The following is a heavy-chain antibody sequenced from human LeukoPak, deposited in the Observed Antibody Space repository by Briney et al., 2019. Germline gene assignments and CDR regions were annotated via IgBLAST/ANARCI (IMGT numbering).Heavy chain of an antibody. CDR1: GGSISSGGYY. CDR3: ARGRKDLRWLQLGYYFDY. D-gene: IGHD5-24*01. Sequence: PSQTLSLTCTVSGGSISSGGYYWSWIRQPPGKGLEWIGYIYHSGSTYYNPSLKSRVTISVDRSKNQFSLKLSSVTAADTAVYYCARGRKDLRWLQLGYYFDYWGQGTLVTVSS. V-gene: IGHV4-30-2*01. J-gene: IGHJ4*02. CDR2: IYHSGST.